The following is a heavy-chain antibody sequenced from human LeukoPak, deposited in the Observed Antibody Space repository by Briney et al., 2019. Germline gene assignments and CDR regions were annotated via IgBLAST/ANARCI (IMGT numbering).Heavy chain of an antibody. CDR1: GGSFSGYY. D-gene: IGHD3-3*01. CDR3: ARGLYYDFWSGYSTAFDI. V-gene: IGHV4-34*01. Sequence: SETLSLTCDVYGGSFSGYYWSWIRQPPGKGLEWIGEINHCGSTNYNPSLKSRVTISVETSKNQFSLKLSSVTAADTAVYYCARGLYYDFWSGYSTAFDIWGQGTMVTVSS. CDR2: INHCGST. J-gene: IGHJ3*02.